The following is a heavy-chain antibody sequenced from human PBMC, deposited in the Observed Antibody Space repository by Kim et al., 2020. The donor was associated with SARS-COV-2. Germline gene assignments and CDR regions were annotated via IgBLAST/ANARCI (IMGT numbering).Heavy chain of an antibody. CDR2: ISYDGSNK. D-gene: IGHD6-25*01. J-gene: IGHJ4*02. CDR3: AKDNEAAEIDH. CDR1: GLTLSSYG. V-gene: IGHV3-30*18. Sequence: GGSLRLSCGVSGLTLSSYGMYWVRQAPGKGLEWVAFISYDGSNKYYGDSVKGRFTISRDNSKNTLYLQMNSLRAEDTAVYYCAKDNEAAEIDHWGQGTL.